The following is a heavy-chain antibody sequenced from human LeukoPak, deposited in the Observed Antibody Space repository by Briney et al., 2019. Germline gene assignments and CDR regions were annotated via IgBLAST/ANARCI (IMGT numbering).Heavy chain of an antibody. J-gene: IGHJ5*02. CDR1: GGSVTTYY. V-gene: IGHV4-38-2*02. CDR3: ARHTLYGVESWFDP. Sequence: SETLSLTCTVSGGSVTTYYWGWIRQPPGKGLEWIGSIYHSGSTYYNPSLKSRVTISVDTSKNQFSLKLSSVTAADTAVYYCARHTLYGVESWFDPWGQGTLVTVSS. D-gene: IGHD3-16*01. CDR2: IYHSGST.